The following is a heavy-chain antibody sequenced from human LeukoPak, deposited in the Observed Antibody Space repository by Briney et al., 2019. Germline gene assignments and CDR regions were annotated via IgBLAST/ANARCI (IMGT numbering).Heavy chain of an antibody. CDR3: ARGRVRYSEGTLDY. Sequence: GASVKVSCKASGGTFSSYAISWVRQAPGQGLEWMGGIIPIFGTANYAQKFQGRVTITADESTSTAYMELSSLRSEDSAVYYCARGRVRYSEGTLDYWGQGTLVTVSS. CDR1: GGTFSSYA. J-gene: IGHJ4*02. V-gene: IGHV1-69*13. CDR2: IIPIFGTA. D-gene: IGHD5-18*01.